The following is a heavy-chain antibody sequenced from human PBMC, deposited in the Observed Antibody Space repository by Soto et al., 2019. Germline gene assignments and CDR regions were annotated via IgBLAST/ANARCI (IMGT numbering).Heavy chain of an antibody. Sequence: QVQLQESGPGLVKPSETLSLTCTVSGGSISSYYWSWIRQPPGKGLEWIGSIYYSGSTNYNPSLTTRVTTSVDTPKTQFPLKLSSVTAADTAVYYCARGGATFWFDPWGQGTLVTVSS. D-gene: IGHD1-26*01. CDR1: GGSISSYY. CDR3: ARGGATFWFDP. V-gene: IGHV4-59*01. CDR2: IYYSGST. J-gene: IGHJ5*02.